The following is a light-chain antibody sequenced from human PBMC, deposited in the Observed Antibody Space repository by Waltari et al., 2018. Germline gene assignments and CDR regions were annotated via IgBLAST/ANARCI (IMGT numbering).Light chain of an antibody. Sequence: ETVLTQSPATLSLPPGDSATFTCRASQNIDRYLAWYQQKPGQALWFLIFDAFNRPTGIPATFRGSRSGTDFNLTISSLESEDFAIYYCQQRRNWPWTFGQGTRVEIK. CDR2: DAF. CDR3: QQRRNWPWT. CDR1: QNIDRY. J-gene: IGKJ1*01. V-gene: IGKV3-11*01.